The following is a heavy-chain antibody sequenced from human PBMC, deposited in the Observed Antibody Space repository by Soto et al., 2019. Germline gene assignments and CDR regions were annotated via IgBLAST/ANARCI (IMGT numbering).Heavy chain of an antibody. D-gene: IGHD6-6*01. CDR1: GGSFSDCY. CDR2: INHSGSI. Sequence: LSLTCAVYGGSFSDCYWSWIRQPPGKGLEWIGEINHSGSINYNPSLKSRVKISVDRSKKQFSLNLSSVTAADTAGYYCARVPQKRIAARPYYNGMDVWGQGTTVTVSS. CDR3: ARVPQKRIAARPYYNGMDV. V-gene: IGHV4-34*01. J-gene: IGHJ6*02.